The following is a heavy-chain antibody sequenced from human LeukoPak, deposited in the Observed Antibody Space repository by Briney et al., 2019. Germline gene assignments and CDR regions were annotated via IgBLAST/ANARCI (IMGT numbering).Heavy chain of an antibody. CDR2: INPNTGGT. CDR3: ARERSEFPNWFDP. V-gene: IGHV1-2*02. J-gene: IGHJ5*02. Sequence: ASVKVSCKASGYIFIGYFIHWVRQAPGQGLEWMGWINPNTGGTKFAQKFQDRATMTRDTSISTVYMELSGLRSDDTAVYYCARERSEFPNWFDPWGQGTLVTVSS. D-gene: IGHD6-19*01. CDR1: GYIFIGYF.